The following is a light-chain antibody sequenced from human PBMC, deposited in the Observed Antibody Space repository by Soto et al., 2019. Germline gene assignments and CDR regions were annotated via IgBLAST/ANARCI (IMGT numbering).Light chain of an antibody. Sequence: VMTQTPLSLSVAPGQPASISCKSSQSLLHITGETFLFWYLXKQGQSPQLXIYEVSTRVSGVPDRFSGSGSGTDLTLEISRVETDDVGIYYCMQSTQLPPTFGQGTRLEIK. J-gene: IGKJ5*01. CDR3: MQSTQLPPT. CDR1: QSLLHITGETF. CDR2: EVS. V-gene: IGKV2D-29*02.